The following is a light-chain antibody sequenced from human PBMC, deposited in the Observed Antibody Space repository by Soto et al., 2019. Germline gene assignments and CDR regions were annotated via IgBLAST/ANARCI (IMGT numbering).Light chain of an antibody. J-gene: IGKJ5*01. Sequence: DIQMTHSPSSLSASVGDRVTITCRASQSVSSDLNWYQQRAGKPPKLLIYAASSLQSGVPSRFSGSGSGTHFTLTISSLQPEDFATYYCQHIYSIPITFGQGTRLEIK. CDR2: AAS. V-gene: IGKV1-39*01. CDR3: QHIYSIPIT. CDR1: QSVSSD.